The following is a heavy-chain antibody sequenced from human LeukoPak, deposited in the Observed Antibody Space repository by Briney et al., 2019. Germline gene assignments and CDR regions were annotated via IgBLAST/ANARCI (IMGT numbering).Heavy chain of an antibody. D-gene: IGHD6-13*01. CDR2: INVNGAAM. Sequence: GGSLRLSCAASGFSFKDYYFSWIRQAPGKGLEWVSFINVNGAAMYYADSVKGRFTISRDNAKNSIYLEMNSLRADDTAVYYCARGPRILAAGSYYFDYWGQGSLVTVSS. J-gene: IGHJ4*02. CDR3: ARGPRILAAGSYYFDY. CDR1: GFSFKDYY. V-gene: IGHV3-11*01.